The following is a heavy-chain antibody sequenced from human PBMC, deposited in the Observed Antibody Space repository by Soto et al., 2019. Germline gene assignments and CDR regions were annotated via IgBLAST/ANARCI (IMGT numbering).Heavy chain of an antibody. CDR2: INWNGGST. D-gene: IGHD3-22*01. J-gene: IGHJ4*02. Sequence: SGGSLRLSCAASGFSLDEYGMSWVRQAPGKGLEWVSGINWNGGSTGYADSVKGRFTISRDNAKNSLYLQMNSLRAEDTALYYCAKNPLKNSYYDSSGYDSYYFDYWGQGTLVTVSS. V-gene: IGHV3-20*04. CDR1: GFSLDEYG. CDR3: AKNPLKNSYYDSSGYDSYYFDY.